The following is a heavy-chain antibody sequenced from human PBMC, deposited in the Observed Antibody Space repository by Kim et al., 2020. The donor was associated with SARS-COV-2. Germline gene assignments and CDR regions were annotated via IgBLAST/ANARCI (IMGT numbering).Heavy chain of an antibody. V-gene: IGHV3-30*04. J-gene: IGHJ4*02. CDR3: ARGLRAVGPMVRGVIKSTPDY. D-gene: IGHD3-10*01. CDR2: ISYDGSNK. CDR1: GFTFSSYA. Sequence: GGSLRLSCAASGFTFSSYAMHWVRQAPGKGLEWVAVISYDGSNKYYADSVKGRFTISRDNSKNTLYLQMNSLRAEDTAVYYCARGLRAVGPMVRGVIKSTPDYWGQGTLVTVSS.